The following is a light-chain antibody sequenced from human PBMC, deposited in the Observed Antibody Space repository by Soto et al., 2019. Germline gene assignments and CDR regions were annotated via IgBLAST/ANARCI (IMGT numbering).Light chain of an antibody. CDR2: KAS. CDR3: QQYYSHSRT. J-gene: IGKJ1*01. Sequence: DIQMTQSPSTLSASEGDRVTITCRASQTVSNWLAWYQQKPGRAPKLLIYKASSLESGVPSRFSGSGSGTEFTLTIISLQPDDFATYYGQQYYSHSRTFGQGTKVEIK. CDR1: QTVSNW. V-gene: IGKV1-5*03.